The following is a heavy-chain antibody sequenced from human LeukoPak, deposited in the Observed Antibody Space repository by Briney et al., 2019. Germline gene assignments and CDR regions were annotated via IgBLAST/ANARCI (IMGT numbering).Heavy chain of an antibody. Sequence: TGGSLRLSCAASGFTFSDYYMSWIRQAPGKGLEWVSYISSSGSTIYYADSVKGRFTISRDNAKNSLYLQMNSLRAEDTAVYYCARDPHPSGSYRFERLYYYGIDVWGQGTTVTVSS. CDR3: ARDPHPSGSYRFERLYYYGIDV. CDR2: ISSSGSTI. D-gene: IGHD3-16*02. V-gene: IGHV3-11*01. CDR1: GFTFSDYY. J-gene: IGHJ6*02.